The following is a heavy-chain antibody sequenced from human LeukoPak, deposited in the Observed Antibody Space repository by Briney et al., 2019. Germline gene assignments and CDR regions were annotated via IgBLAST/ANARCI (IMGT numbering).Heavy chain of an antibody. CDR1: GFTFSSYS. CDR2: ISSSSSSI. J-gene: IGHJ5*02. CDR3: ARSTTDFWSGDFDP. D-gene: IGHD3-3*01. Sequence: PGGSLRPSCAASGFTFSSYSMNWVRQAPGKGLEWVSSISSSSSSIYYADSVKGRFTISRDNAKNSLYLQMNSLRAEDTAVYYCARSTTDFWSGDFDPWGQGTLVTVSS. V-gene: IGHV3-21*01.